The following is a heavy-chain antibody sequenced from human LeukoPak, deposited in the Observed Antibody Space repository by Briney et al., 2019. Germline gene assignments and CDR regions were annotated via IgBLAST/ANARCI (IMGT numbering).Heavy chain of an antibody. CDR3: AKDTLVVDYDSSGPPPSDY. D-gene: IGHD3-22*01. J-gene: IGHJ4*02. Sequence: GGSLRLSCATSGFILSSYVMSWVRQAPGKGLEWVSGISSSGGSTYYADSVKGRFTISRDNSKNTLYLQMNSLRAEDTAVYFCAKDTLVVDYDSSGPPPSDYWGQGTLVTVSS. V-gene: IGHV3-23*01. CDR1: GFILSSYV. CDR2: ISSSGGST.